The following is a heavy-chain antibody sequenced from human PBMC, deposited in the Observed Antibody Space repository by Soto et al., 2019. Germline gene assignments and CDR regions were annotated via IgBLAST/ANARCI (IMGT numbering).Heavy chain of an antibody. D-gene: IGHD2-15*01. CDR2: IYPGDSDT. J-gene: IGHJ3*02. CDR3: ARGLGYAFDI. V-gene: IGHV5-51*01. CDR1: GYSFTSYW. Sequence: GESLKISCKGSGYSFTSYWIGWVRQMPGKGLEWMGIIYPGDSDTRYSPSFQGQVTISRDNSKNTLYLQMGSLRAEDMAVYYCARGLGYAFDIWGQGTMVTVSS.